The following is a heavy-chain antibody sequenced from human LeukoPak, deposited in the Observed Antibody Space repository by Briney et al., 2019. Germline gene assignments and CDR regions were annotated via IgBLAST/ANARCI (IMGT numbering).Heavy chain of an antibody. D-gene: IGHD3-3*01. J-gene: IGHJ3*02. V-gene: IGHV3-21*01. CDR1: GFTFSSYS. Sequence: PGGSLRLSCAASGFTFSSYSMNWVRQAPGKGLEWVSSISSSSSYIYYADSVKGRFTISRDNAKNSLYLQMNSLRAEDTAVYYCVRGITIFGIDAFDIWGQGTMVTVSS. CDR2: ISSSSSYI. CDR3: VRGITIFGIDAFDI.